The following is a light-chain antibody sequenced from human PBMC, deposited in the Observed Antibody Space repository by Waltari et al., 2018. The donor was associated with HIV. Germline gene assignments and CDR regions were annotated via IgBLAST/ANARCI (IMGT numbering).Light chain of an antibody. CDR2: DVD. CDR1: SSDVGGYNY. J-gene: IGLJ2*01. Sequence: QSALTQPRSVSGSPGQSVTISCTGTSSDVGGYNYVSWYQQHTGKAPKLMIYDVDKRPSGVPDRFSGSKSANTASLTISGLQAEDEADYYCLSYAGSDTDVVFGGGTKLTVL. CDR3: LSYAGSDTDVV. V-gene: IGLV2-11*01.